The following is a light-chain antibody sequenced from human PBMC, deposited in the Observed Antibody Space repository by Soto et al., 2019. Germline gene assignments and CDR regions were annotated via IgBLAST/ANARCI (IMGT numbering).Light chain of an antibody. V-gene: IGKV3-15*01. CDR1: QSVGSY. CDR2: GAS. Sequence: EIVMTQSPPTLSVSPGERVTLSCRASQSVGSYLAWYQQSPGQAPRLLIYGASTRATGIPARFSGSGSGTAFTLTISSLQSEDFAVYYCQQYNKWPPVNFGQGTKLAIK. CDR3: QQYNKWPPVN. J-gene: IGKJ2*01.